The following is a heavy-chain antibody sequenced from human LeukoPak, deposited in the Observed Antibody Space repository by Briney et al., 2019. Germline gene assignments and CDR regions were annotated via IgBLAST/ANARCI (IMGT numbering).Heavy chain of an antibody. CDR3: TRRPKEPGFWSGYVDS. J-gene: IGHJ4*02. D-gene: IGHD3-3*01. V-gene: IGHV4-39*01. Sequence: PSETLSLTCSGSDAIIKREGFNWDWIRQPPGKGLEYIGSIFYNGNTYYNPSLESRVTISVDTSKNQFSLNMFYVTAADTAVYYCTRRPKEPGFWSGYVDSWGQGTLVTVSS. CDR1: DAIIKREGFN. CDR2: IFYNGNT.